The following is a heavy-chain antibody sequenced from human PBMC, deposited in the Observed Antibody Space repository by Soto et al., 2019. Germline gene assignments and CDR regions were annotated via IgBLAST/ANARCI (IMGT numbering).Heavy chain of an antibody. CDR1: GFILTNYG. CDR2: IWSDGINK. J-gene: IGHJ4*02. Sequence: LSCAASGFILTNYGMHWVRQAPGKGLEWVAVIWSDGINKYYADSVKGRFTISRDSSESTVSLYMNSLRDEDTAVYYCARSETWSTPNTLDYWGQANLVTVSS. V-gene: IGHV3-33*01. CDR3: ARSETWSTPNTLDY.